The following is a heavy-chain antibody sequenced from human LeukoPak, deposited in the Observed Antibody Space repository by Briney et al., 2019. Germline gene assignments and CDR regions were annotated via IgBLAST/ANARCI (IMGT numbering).Heavy chain of an antibody. CDR3: ARGPHRARGWLRSKLSNWFDP. Sequence: GASVKVSCKASGYTFTSYGISWVRQAPGQGLEWMGWMNPNSGNTGYAQKFQGRVTMTRNTSISTAYMELSSLRSEDTAVYYCARGPHRARGWLRSKLSNWFDPWGQGTLVTVSS. CDR1: GYTFTSYG. V-gene: IGHV1-8*02. J-gene: IGHJ5*02. CDR2: MNPNSGNT. D-gene: IGHD5-12*01.